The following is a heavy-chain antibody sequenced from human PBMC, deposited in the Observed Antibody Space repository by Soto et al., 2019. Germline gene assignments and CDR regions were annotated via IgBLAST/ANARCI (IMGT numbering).Heavy chain of an antibody. CDR2: INHSGST. J-gene: IGHJ4*02. CDR3: ARVGDYVWGSYRTSRYFDY. D-gene: IGHD3-16*02. CDR1: GGSFSVYY. Sequence: SETLSLTCAVYGGSFSVYYWSLIRQPPGKGLEWIGEINHSGSTNYNPSLKSRVTISVDTSKNQFSLKLSSVTAADTAVYYCARVGDYVWGSYRTSRYFDYWSQGTRGTV. V-gene: IGHV4-34*01.